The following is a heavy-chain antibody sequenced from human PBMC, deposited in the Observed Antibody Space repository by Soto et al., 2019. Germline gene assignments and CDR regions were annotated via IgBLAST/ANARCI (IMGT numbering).Heavy chain of an antibody. V-gene: IGHV4-30-4*01. J-gene: IGHJ6*02. CDR3: ARAEGPSVMDV. Sequence: SETLSLTCTVSGGSISSGDYYWSWIRQPPGKGLEWIGYIYYSGSTYYNPSLKSRVTISVDTSKNQFSLKLSSVTAADTAVYYCARAEGPSVMDVWGQGTTVTVSS. D-gene: IGHD3-3*01. CDR2: IYYSGST. CDR1: GGSISSGDYY.